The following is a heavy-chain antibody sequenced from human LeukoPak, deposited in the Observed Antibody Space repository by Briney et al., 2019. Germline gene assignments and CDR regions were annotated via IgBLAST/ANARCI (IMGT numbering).Heavy chain of an antibody. J-gene: IGHJ4*02. CDR1: GFTFSSFA. CDR2: MSGDVTST. V-gene: IGHV3-23*01. CDR3: AKRTSGSSWYSSNY. Sequence: GGSLRLSCAASGFTFSSFAMNWVRQAPGKGLEWVSTMSGDVTSTYYADSVKGRFTISRDNSKNTLYLQMNSVRAEDTAVYYCAKRTSGSSWYSSNYGGRGTLVTASS. D-gene: IGHD6-13*01.